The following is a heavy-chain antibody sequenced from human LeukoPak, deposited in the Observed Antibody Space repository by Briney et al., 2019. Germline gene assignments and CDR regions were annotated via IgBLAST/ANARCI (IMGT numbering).Heavy chain of an antibody. CDR1: GFTFSDYY. CDR2: ISSSGSTI. D-gene: IGHD3-22*01. J-gene: IGHJ6*03. V-gene: IGHV3-11*04. CDR3: ARDLPHYDSSGYYSFPLGSYYYYYMDV. Sequence: PGGSLRLSCAASGFTFSDYYMSWIRQAPGKGLEWVSYISSSGSTIYYADSVKGRFTISRDNAKNSLYLQMNSLRAEDTAVYYCARDLPHYDSSGYYSFPLGSYYYYYMDVWGKGTTVTVSS.